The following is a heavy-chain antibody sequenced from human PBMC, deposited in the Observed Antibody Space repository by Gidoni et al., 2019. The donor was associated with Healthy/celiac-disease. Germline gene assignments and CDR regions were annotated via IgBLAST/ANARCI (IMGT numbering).Heavy chain of an antibody. CDR1: GYTFPSYY. CDR3: ARDRDHGGIDY. CDR2: INPSGGST. J-gene: IGHJ4*02. V-gene: IGHV1-46*01. Sequence: QVQLVQSGAEVKKPGASVKVSCKASGYTFPSYYMHWVRQAPGQGLEWMGIINPSGGSTSYAQKFQGRVTMARDTSTSTVYMELSSLRSEATAVYYCARDRDHGGIDYWGQGTLVTVSS. D-gene: IGHD1-26*01.